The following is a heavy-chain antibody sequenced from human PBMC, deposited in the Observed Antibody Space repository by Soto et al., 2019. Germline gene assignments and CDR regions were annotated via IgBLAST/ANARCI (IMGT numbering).Heavy chain of an antibody. J-gene: IGHJ4*02. CDR3: ARVVRRVGATAAFGY. CDR2: INTNTGNP. Sequence: ASVKVSCKASGYTFTSYAMNWVRQAPGQGLEWMGWINTNTGNPAYAQGFTGRFVFSLDTSVSTAYLQICSLKAEDTAVYYCARVVRRVGATAAFGYWGQGTLVTVSS. CDR1: GYTFTSYA. D-gene: IGHD1-26*01. V-gene: IGHV7-4-1*01.